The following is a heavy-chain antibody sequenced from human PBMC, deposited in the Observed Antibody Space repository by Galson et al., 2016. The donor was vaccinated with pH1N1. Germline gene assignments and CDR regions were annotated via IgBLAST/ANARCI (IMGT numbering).Heavy chain of an antibody. CDR1: GFSFRTYE. CDR2: IIGSGSIT. Sequence: LRLSCAASGFSFRTYEMHWVRQAPGKGLEWVSYIIGSGSITNYADSVRGRFTISRDNAKNSLFLQMDSLRAEDTAIYYCVREIRDDYNYGNFDYWGQGTLVTVSS. D-gene: IGHD5-24*01. J-gene: IGHJ4*02. V-gene: IGHV3-48*03. CDR3: VREIRDDYNYGNFDY.